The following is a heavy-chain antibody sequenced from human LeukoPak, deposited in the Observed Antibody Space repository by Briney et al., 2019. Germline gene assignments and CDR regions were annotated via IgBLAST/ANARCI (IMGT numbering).Heavy chain of an antibody. V-gene: IGHV3-23*01. D-gene: IGHD3-10*01. Sequence: GGSLRLSCAASGFTVSSNYMSWVRQAPGKGLEWVSAISGSGGSTYYADSVKGRFTISRDNSKNTLYLQMNSLRAEDTAVYHCAKEMITMVRGVKPFDYWGQGTLVTVSS. CDR3: AKEMITMVRGVKPFDY. CDR1: GFTVSSNY. J-gene: IGHJ4*02. CDR2: ISGSGGST.